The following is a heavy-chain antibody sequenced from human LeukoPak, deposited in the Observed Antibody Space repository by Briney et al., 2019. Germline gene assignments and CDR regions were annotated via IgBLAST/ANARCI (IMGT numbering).Heavy chain of an antibody. J-gene: IGHJ4*02. CDR2: IYSGGST. Sequence: GGSLRLSCAASGFTVSSNYMSWVRQAPGKGLEGVSVIYSGGSTYYADSVKGRFTISRDNSKNTLYLQMNSLRAEDTAVYYCASHYGSGSYYWPNWGQGTLVTVSS. CDR1: GFTVSSNY. CDR3: ASHYGSGSYYWPN. D-gene: IGHD3-10*01. V-gene: IGHV3-53*01.